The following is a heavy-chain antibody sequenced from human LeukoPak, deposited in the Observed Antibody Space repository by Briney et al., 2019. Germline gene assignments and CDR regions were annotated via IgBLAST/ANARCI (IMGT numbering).Heavy chain of an antibody. CDR3: ARHSPPNWSGYYTPFDY. CDR2: IYYSGST. D-gene: IGHD3-3*01. Sequence: SETLSLTCAVSGYSITSGYHWGWIRQPPGKGLEWIGSIYYSGSTYYNPSLKSRVTISVDTSKNQFSLKLSSVTAADTAVYYCARHSPPNWSGYYTPFDYWGQGTLVAVSS. J-gene: IGHJ4*02. V-gene: IGHV4-38-2*01. CDR1: GYSITSGYH.